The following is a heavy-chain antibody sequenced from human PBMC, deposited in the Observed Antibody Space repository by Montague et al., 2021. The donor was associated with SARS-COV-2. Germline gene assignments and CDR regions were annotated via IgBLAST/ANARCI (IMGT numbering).Heavy chain of an antibody. CDR1: GFTFSTFA. Sequence: SLRLSCEASGFTFSTFAMSWVRQAPGKGLEWVSAISLSGGSTYYXDSXKGRFTISRDNSKNTLFLQMNSLRAEDTAVYYCAKGGVVVVAATDLDYWGQGTLVTVSS. J-gene: IGHJ4*02. CDR2: ISLSGGST. D-gene: IGHD2-15*01. CDR3: AKGGVVVVAATDLDY. V-gene: IGHV3-23*01.